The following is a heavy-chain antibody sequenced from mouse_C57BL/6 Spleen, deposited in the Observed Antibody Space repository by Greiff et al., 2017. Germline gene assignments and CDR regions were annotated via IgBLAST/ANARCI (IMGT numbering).Heavy chain of an antibody. CDR1: GFNIKDDY. Sequence: VQLQQSGAELVRPWASVTLSCTASGFNIKDDYMPWVKQRPEQGLEWIGWFVPENGDTEYASKFQGKVTITADTSSNTAYLQLSSLTSEDTAVYYCTTGIYYGSPAYWGQGTLVTVSA. V-gene: IGHV14-4*01. CDR3: TTGIYYGSPAY. D-gene: IGHD1-1*01. J-gene: IGHJ3*01. CDR2: FVPENGDT.